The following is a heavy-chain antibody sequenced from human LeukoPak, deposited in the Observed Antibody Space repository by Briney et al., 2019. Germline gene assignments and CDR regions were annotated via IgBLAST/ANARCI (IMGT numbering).Heavy chain of an antibody. CDR2: IVHSGNT. CDR1: GGSFSGYY. D-gene: IGHD1-26*01. Sequence: SETLSLTCAVYGGSFSGYYWSWIRQPPGKGLEWIGEIVHSGNTKYNPSLKSRVTISVDTSKNQFSLNLTSVTAADTAVYYCVCTETLGWIVGAIRGGWQEVFDIWGQGTMVTVSS. J-gene: IGHJ3*02. V-gene: IGHV4-34*12. CDR3: VCTETLGWIVGAIRGGWQEVFDI.